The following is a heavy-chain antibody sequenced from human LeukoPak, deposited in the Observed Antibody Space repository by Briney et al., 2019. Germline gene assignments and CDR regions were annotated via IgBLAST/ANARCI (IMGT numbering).Heavy chain of an antibody. D-gene: IGHD3-9*01. J-gene: IGHJ6*03. CDR3: ARSPLVLRYFDWLLEGGNYYYYMDV. CDR1: GGSISSSSYY. CDR2: IYTSGST. Sequence: PSETLSLTCTVSGGSISSSSYYWSWIRQPAGKGLEWIGRIYTSGSTNYNPSLKSRVTMSVDTSKNQFSLKLSSVTAADTAVYYCARSPLVLRYFDWLLEGGNYYYYMDVWGKGTTATISS. V-gene: IGHV4-61*02.